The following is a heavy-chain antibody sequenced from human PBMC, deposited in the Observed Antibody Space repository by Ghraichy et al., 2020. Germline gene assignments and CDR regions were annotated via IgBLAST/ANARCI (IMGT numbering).Heavy chain of an antibody. CDR1: GFTFSSYW. Sequence: GGSLRLSCAASGFTFSSYWMSWVRQAPGKGLEWVGNIKQDGSEPYYADSVKGRFTISRDNAKNSLYLQMNSLGVEDTAVYYCARVTYYFVSGTYNFGMDVWGQGTTVTVSS. CDR2: IKQDGSEP. J-gene: IGHJ6*02. V-gene: IGHV3-7*01. CDR3: ARVTYYFVSGTYNFGMDV. D-gene: IGHD3-10*01.